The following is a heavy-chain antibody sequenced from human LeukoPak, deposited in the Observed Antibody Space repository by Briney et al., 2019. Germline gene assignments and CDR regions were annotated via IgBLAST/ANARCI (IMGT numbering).Heavy chain of an antibody. D-gene: IGHD1-26*01. CDR1: GYTFTTFG. V-gene: IGHV1-18*01. J-gene: IGHJ4*02. CDR3: ARDQPRRGPGNHDY. CDR2: ISTYDGGT. Sequence: PGASVKVSCKASGYTFTTFGINWVRQAPGQGLEWMGWISTYDGGTNYAQKFRDRVTMLRDTSTSTAYMELRSLRSDDTAVYYCARDQPRRGPGNHDYWGQGTLVTVSS.